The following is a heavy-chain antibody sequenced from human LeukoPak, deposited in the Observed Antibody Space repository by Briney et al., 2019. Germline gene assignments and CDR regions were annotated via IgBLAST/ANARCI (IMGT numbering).Heavy chain of an antibody. CDR2: ITSKASGGQA. V-gene: IGHV3-49*04. CDR3: TREVERGGSYWGGDY. J-gene: IGHJ4*02. D-gene: IGHD1-26*01. Sequence: GGSLGLSCTGSGFNLGEYAMNWVRQAPGKGLEWVGLITSKASGGQAEYAASVRGRFTISRDDSKSIDYLQLNILKSEDTAVYFCTREVERGGSYWGGDYWGQGTLVTVSS. CDR1: GFNLGEYA.